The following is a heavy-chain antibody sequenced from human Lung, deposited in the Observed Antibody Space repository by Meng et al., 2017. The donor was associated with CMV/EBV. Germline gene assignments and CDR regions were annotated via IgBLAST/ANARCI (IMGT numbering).Heavy chain of an antibody. CDR2: IYYSGST. CDR3: ARFTIFGVVMDGMDV. J-gene: IGHJ6*02. D-gene: IGHD3-3*01. CDR1: GGSISSYY. V-gene: IGHV4-59*01. Sequence: SETXSLXCTVSGGSISSYYWSWIRQHPGKGLEWIGYIYYSGSTNYNPSLKSRVTISVDTSKNQFSLKLSSVTAADTAVYYCARFTIFGVVMDGMDVWGQGTXVTVSS.